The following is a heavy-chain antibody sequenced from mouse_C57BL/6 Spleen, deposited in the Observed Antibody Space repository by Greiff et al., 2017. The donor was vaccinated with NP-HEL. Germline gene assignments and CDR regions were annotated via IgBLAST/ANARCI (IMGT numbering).Heavy chain of an antibody. CDR1: GYTFTDYE. CDR2: IDPETGGT. CDR3: TRWGSGY. V-gene: IGHV1-15*01. Sequence: QVQLQQPGAELVRPGASVTLSCKASGYTFTDYEMHWVKQTPVHGLEWIGAIDPETGGTAYNQKFKGKAILTADKSSSTAYMELRSLTSEDSAVYYCTRWGSGYWGQGTTLTVSS. J-gene: IGHJ2*01.